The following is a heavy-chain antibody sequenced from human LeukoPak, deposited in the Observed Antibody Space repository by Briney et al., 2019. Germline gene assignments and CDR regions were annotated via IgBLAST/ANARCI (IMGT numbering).Heavy chain of an antibody. CDR3: AKGSSSYYFAFDI. CDR1: GFTFSNYA. CDR2: ISGSDGST. V-gene: IGHV3-23*01. J-gene: IGHJ3*02. Sequence: GGSLRLSCAASGFTFSNYAMSWVRQAPGKGLEWVSGISGSDGSTYYADSVKGRFTISRDNSKNTLYLQMNSLRAEDTAVYYCAKGSSSYYFAFDIWGQGTMVTVSS. D-gene: IGHD6-13*01.